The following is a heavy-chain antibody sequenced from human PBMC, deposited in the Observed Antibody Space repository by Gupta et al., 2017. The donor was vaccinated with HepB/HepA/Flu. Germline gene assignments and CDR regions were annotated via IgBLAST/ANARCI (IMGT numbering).Heavy chain of an antibody. D-gene: IGHD6-13*01. Sequence: QLVESWGGVVQPGRSLRLSCAASGFIFSNYGMHWVRQAPGKGLEWVAFISYDGTIKCYGDSVNGRFTISRDNSKDNMYLKMNSLRTDATAVYSCAKDVTVRSSWLYGHDCWGQGTLVTVS. CDR2: ISYDGTIK. V-gene: IGHV3-30*18. CDR3: AKDVTVRSSWLYGHDC. CDR1: GFIFSNYG. J-gene: IGHJ4*02.